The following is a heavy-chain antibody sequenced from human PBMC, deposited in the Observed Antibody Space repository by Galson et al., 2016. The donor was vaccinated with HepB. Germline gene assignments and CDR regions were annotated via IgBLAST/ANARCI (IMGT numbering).Heavy chain of an antibody. J-gene: IGHJ3*02. D-gene: IGHD5-18*01. V-gene: IGHV4-31*03. Sequence: TLSLTCTVSGGSISSNNYFWSWLRQQPGEGLEWIGYMYYDGRTFYNPSLRSRVTISADRSQNPFSLSLSSVTAADTAVYYCARVVDTPMDSDAFDIWGHGTLVTVSS. CDR3: ARVVDTPMDSDAFDI. CDR2: MYYDGRT. CDR1: GGSISSNNYF.